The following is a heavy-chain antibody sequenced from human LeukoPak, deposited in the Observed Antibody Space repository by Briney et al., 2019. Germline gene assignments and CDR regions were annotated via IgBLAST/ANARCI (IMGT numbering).Heavy chain of an antibody. V-gene: IGHV4-59*01. CDR2: IYYSGST. CDR1: GGSISSYY. Sequence: SETLSLTCTVPGGSISSYYWSWLRQPPGKGLEWIGYIYYSGSTNYNPSLKSRVTISVDTSKNQFSLKLSSVTAADTAVYYCARSRPDSAVFSYWGQGTLVTVSS. J-gene: IGHJ4*02. CDR3: ARSRPDSAVFSY. D-gene: IGHD6-19*01.